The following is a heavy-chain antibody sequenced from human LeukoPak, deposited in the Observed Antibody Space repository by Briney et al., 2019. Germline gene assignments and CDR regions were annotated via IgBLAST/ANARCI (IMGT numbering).Heavy chain of an antibody. CDR3: ARDNLHYYDSSGYYYYYGMDV. D-gene: IGHD3-22*01. V-gene: IGHV3-53*01. CDR1: GFTVSSNY. Sequence: PGGSLRLSCAASGFTVSSNYMSWVRQAPGKGLEWVSVTYSGGSTYYADSVKGRFTISRDNSKNTLYLQMNSLRAEDTAVYYCARDNLHYYDSSGYYYYYGMDVWGQGTTVTVSS. CDR2: TYSGGST. J-gene: IGHJ6*02.